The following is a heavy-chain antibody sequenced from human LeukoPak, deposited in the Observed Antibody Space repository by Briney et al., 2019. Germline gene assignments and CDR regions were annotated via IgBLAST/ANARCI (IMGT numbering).Heavy chain of an antibody. Sequence: SETLSLTCIVSGGSISSDYWVWIRQPPGKGLEWIGNVFHTGNTNYSPSLRRRVTISLDTSKNQFSLSLRSVTAADTAVYYCARATVTYDFWSGYPSYFDSWGQGTLVTVSS. CDR2: VFHTGNT. CDR1: GGSISSDY. D-gene: IGHD3-3*01. V-gene: IGHV4-59*01. J-gene: IGHJ4*02. CDR3: ARATVTYDFWSGYPSYFDS.